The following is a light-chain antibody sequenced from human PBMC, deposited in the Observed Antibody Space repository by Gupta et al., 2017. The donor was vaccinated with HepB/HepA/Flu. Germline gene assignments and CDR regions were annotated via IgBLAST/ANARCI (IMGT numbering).Light chain of an antibody. J-gene: IGLJ1*01. CDR3: SSYTITNTLEV. Sequence: QSALTQPASVSVSPGQSIAISCTGTSSDIGGYNFVSWYQQHPGKAPKLILYDVNNRPSGVSNRFSGSKSGNTASLTISGLQAEDEADYYCSSYTITNTLEVFGSGTKVTVL. CDR1: SSDIGGYNF. CDR2: DVN. V-gene: IGLV2-14*01.